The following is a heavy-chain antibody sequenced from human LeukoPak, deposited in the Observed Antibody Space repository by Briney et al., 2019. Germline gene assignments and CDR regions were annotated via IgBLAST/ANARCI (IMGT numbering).Heavy chain of an antibody. CDR1: GGSISSYY. J-gene: IGHJ4*02. CDR3: ARGVSTVNFDY. Sequence: PSETLSHTCTVSGGSISSYYWSWIRQPAGKGLEWIGRIYTSGSTNYNPSLKSRVTMSVDTSKNHFSLELSSVTAADTAVYYCARGVSTVNFDYWGQGTLVTVSS. CDR2: IYTSGST. D-gene: IGHD4-11*01. V-gene: IGHV4-4*07.